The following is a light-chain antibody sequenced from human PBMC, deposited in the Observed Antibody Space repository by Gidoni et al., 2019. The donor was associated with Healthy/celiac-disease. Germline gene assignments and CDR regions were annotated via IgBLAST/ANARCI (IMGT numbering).Light chain of an antibody. V-gene: IGKV3-20*01. Sequence: EIVLTHSPGTLSLSPGERATLSCRASQSVSSSYLAWYQQEPGQAPRLLLYGASSRATGIPDRFSGSGSGTDFTLTISRLEPEDFAVYYCQQYGSSPLYTFGQGTKLEIK. CDR2: GAS. CDR1: QSVSSSY. CDR3: QQYGSSPLYT. J-gene: IGKJ2*01.